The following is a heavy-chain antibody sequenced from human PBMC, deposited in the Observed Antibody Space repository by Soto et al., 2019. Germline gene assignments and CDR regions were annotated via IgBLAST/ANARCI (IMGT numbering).Heavy chain of an antibody. J-gene: IGHJ5*02. CDR1: GGTFSSYA. V-gene: IGHV1-69*12. D-gene: IGHD3-3*01. CDR2: IIPIFGTA. CDR3: ARDIGKDFWSDHNWFDP. Sequence: QVQLVQSGAEVKKPGSSVKVSCKASGGTFSSYAISWVRQAPGQGLEWMGGIIPIFGTANYAQKFQGRVTITADESXSXXYMELSSLRSEDTAVYYCARDIGKDFWSDHNWFDPWGQGTLVTVSS.